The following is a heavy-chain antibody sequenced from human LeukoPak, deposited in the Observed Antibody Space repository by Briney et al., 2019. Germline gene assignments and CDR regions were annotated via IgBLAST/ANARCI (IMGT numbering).Heavy chain of an antibody. V-gene: IGHV1-8*01. J-gene: IGHJ3*02. D-gene: IGHD3-16*02. Sequence: GASVKVSCKASGYTFTSYDINWVRQATGQGLELMGYMNPASGNTGYAQKFQGRVTMTTDTSISTAYMELSSLRSEDTAVYYCARVPREIASIWGQGTMVTVSS. CDR1: GYTFTSYD. CDR2: MNPASGNT. CDR3: ARVPREIASI.